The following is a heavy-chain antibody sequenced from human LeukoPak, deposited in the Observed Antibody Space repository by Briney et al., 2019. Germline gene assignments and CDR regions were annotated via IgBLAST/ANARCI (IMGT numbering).Heavy chain of an antibody. CDR1: GGSFSGYY. CDR3: ARDRIAVAGNN. J-gene: IGHJ4*02. V-gene: IGHV4-34*01. Sequence: SETLSLTCAVYGGSFSGYYWSWIRQPPGKGLEWIGEINHSGSTNYNPSLKSRVTISVDTSKNQFSLKLSSVTAADTAVYYCARDRIAVAGNNWGQGTLVTVSS. CDR2: INHSGST. D-gene: IGHD6-19*01.